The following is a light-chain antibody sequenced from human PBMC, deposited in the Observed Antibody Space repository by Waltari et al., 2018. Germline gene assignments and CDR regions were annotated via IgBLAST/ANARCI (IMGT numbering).Light chain of an antibody. Sequence: SSELTQDPAVSVALGQTVRITCPGDSLRYYSAKGYRQKPGQAPLLVMYGKNNRPSGIPDRFSGSYSGDTASLTITGAQAEDEADYYCNSRDSNGNPFVFGPATKVTVL. CDR3: NSRDSNGNPFV. J-gene: IGLJ1*01. CDR2: GKN. CDR1: SLRYYS. V-gene: IGLV3-19*01.